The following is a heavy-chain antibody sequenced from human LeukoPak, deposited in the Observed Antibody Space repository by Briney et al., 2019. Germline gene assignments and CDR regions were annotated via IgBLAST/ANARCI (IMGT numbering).Heavy chain of an antibody. J-gene: IGHJ4*02. CDR3: ARGRYSSSCPDY. Sequence: GASVKLSCKASGSSFTSYGISWVRQAPGPGLEWMGWISAYNGNTNYAQKFQGRVTMTTDTSTSTAYMELRSLRSDDTAVYYCARGRYSSSCPDYWGQGTLATVSS. V-gene: IGHV1-18*01. D-gene: IGHD6-13*01. CDR1: GSSFTSYG. CDR2: ISAYNGNT.